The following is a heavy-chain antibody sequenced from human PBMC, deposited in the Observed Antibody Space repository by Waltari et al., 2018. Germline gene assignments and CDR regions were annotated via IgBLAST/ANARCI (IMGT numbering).Heavy chain of an antibody. CDR2: IYSTGSTI. V-gene: IGHV3-48*04. J-gene: IGHJ3*02. CDR1: GFTFSDFS. D-gene: IGHD1-26*01. Sequence: EVQLVESGGGLVQPGGSRRLSCAASGFTFSDFSMNWVRQAPGKGLEWVSYIYSTGSTIYYADSVKGRVTISRDNAQNSLYLQMSSLRADDTAVYYCARGYRKAFDIWGQGTMVTVSS. CDR3: ARGYRKAFDI.